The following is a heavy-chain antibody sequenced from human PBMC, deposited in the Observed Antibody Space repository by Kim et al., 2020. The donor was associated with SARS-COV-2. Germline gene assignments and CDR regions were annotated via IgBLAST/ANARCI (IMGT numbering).Heavy chain of an antibody. Sequence: GGSLRLSCAASGFTFSSYPMSWVRQAPGKGLEWVAAIGGSGGSTFYADSVKGRFTISRDNSRNTLYLQMKSLRAEDTAIYYCAKEGGFVVVGFGMDVWGLGTTVTVSS. V-gene: IGHV3-23*01. J-gene: IGHJ6*02. CDR2: IGGSGGST. CDR3: AKEGGFVVVGFGMDV. D-gene: IGHD2-2*01. CDR1: GFTFSSYP.